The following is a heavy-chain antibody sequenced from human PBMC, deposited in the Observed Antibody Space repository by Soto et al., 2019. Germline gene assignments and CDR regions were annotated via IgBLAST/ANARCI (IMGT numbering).Heavy chain of an antibody. CDR2: ISYDGSNK. V-gene: IGHV3-30*18. CDR3: AKDLGHGGRGAFDI. D-gene: IGHD7-27*01. CDR1: GFTFSSYG. J-gene: IGHJ3*02. Sequence: QVQLVESGGGVVQPGRSLRLSCAAPGFTFSSYGMHWVRQAPGKGLEWVAVISYDGSNKYYADSVKGRFTISRDNSKNTLYLQMNSLRAEDTAVYYCAKDLGHGGRGAFDIWGQGTMVTVSS.